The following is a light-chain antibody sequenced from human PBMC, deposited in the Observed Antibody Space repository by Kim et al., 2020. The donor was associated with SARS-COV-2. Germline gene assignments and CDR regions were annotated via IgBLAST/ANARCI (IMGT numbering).Light chain of an antibody. CDR2: DVS. V-gene: IGLV2-11*01. J-gene: IGLJ3*02. CDR1: SSDVGGYNY. Sequence: QSALTQPRSVSGSPGQSVTISCTGTSSDVGGYNYVSWYQQHPVKAPKLMIYDVSKRPSGVPDRFSGSKSGYTASLTISGLQAEDEADYYCCSYAGSYTLVFGGGTQLTVL. CDR3: CSYAGSYTLV.